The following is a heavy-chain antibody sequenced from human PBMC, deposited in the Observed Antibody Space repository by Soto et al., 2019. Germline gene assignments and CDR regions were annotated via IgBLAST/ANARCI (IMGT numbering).Heavy chain of an antibody. CDR2: IFPSGTT. V-gene: IGHV4-30-2*01. Sequence: KPSETLSLTCAVSGGSLTSGTYSWNWIRQPPGKGLEWIGYIFPSGTTYYNPSLKSRVSISIDVSKNQFSLNLRSLTAAATAVYYCARGREFDSWGQGTLVTVSS. CDR3: ARGREFDS. CDR1: GGSLTSGTYS. J-gene: IGHJ4*02.